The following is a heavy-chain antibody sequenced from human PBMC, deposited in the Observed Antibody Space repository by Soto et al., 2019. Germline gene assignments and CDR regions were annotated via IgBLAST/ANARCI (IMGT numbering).Heavy chain of an antibody. Sequence: EVQLVESGGVLVQPGRSLRLSCEASGFTFNTFGMNWVRQAPGKGLEWISYISITSTTIHYADSVKGRFAISRDNAKNSLYLQMDSLRVEDTAVYYCARDGAISGVFDYWGPGTLVTVSS. D-gene: IGHD2-15*01. CDR2: ISITSTTI. CDR1: GFTFNTFG. V-gene: IGHV3-48*01. J-gene: IGHJ4*02. CDR3: ARDGAISGVFDY.